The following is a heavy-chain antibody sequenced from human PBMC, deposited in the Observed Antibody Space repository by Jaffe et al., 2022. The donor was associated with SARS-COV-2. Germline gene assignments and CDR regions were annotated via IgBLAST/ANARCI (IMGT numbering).Heavy chain of an antibody. V-gene: IGHV4-39*01. CDR3: ARQGSGWYDNRFDP. D-gene: IGHD6-19*01. Sequence: QLQLQESGPGLVKPSETLSLTCTVSGGSISSSSDYWGWIRLPPGKGLEWIGSIYNSGSTYYNPSLKSRVTISVDTSKNQFSLRLNSVTAADTAVYYCARQGSGWYDNRFDPWGQGTLVTVSS. J-gene: IGHJ5*02. CDR1: GGSISSSSDY. CDR2: IYNSGST.